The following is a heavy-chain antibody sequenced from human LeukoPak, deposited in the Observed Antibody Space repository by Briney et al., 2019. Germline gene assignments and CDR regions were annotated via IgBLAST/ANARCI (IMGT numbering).Heavy chain of an antibody. V-gene: IGHV1-69*04. CDR2: IIPILGIA. Sequence: PGGSLRLSCAASGFTFSSYAISWVRQAPGQGLEWMGRIIPILGIANYAQKFQGRVTITADKSTSTAYMELSSLRSEDTAVYYCAGKGRSHWFDPWGQGTLVTVSS. CDR1: GFTFSSYA. D-gene: IGHD3-16*01. J-gene: IGHJ5*02. CDR3: AGKGRSHWFDP.